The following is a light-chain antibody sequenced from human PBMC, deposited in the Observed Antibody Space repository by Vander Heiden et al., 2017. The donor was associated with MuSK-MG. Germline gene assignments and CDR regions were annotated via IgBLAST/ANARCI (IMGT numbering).Light chain of an antibody. CDR2: DVN. CDR3: CSYASRSTVV. J-gene: IGLJ3*02. Sequence: QSALTQPASVSGSPGRSITISCTGSSSDVGNYNFVSWYQQHPGKAPKLMISDVNKRPSGVSNRFSGSKSGNTASLTISGLQAEDEADYYCCSYASRSTVVFGGGTKLTVL. V-gene: IGLV2-23*02. CDR1: SSDVGNYNF.